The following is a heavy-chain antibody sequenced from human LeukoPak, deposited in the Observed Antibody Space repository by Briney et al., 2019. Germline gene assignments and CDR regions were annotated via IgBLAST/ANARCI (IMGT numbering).Heavy chain of an antibody. Sequence: PGGSLRLSCAASGFTFSSYAMSWVRQAPGKGLEWVSAISGSGGSTYYADSVKGRFTISRDNSKNTLYLQMNSLRAEDTAVYYCAKRFSREWESYYFDYWGQGTLVTVSS. CDR2: ISGSGGST. J-gene: IGHJ4*02. CDR3: AKRFSREWESYYFDY. V-gene: IGHV3-23*01. D-gene: IGHD1-26*01. CDR1: GFTFSSYA.